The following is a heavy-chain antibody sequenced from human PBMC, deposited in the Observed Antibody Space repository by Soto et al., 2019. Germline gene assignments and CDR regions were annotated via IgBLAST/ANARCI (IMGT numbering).Heavy chain of an antibody. V-gene: IGHV4-61*01. D-gene: IGHD7-27*01. Sequence: QVQLQESGPGQVKPSETLFLTCTVSGGSVSSGTYYWSWIRQPAGKGLEWMGYIYRGSPNYNPSLESRAPISVKTSRTQFSLMLSSVTAADTAVYYCSRDPGLGAGYFALWGRGTLVTVSS. CDR1: GGSVSSGTYY. CDR2: IYRGSP. CDR3: SRDPGLGAGYFAL. J-gene: IGHJ2*01.